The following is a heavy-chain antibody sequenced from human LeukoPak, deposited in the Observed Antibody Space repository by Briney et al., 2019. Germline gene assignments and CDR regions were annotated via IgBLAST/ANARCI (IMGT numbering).Heavy chain of an antibody. Sequence: PSETLSLTCTVCGGSISSSSYYWGWIPQPPGKGLEWIGSIYYSGSTYYNPSLKSRVTISVDTSKNQFSLKLSSVTAADTAVYYCATQEDEDYWGQGTLVTVSS. CDR3: ATQEDEDY. J-gene: IGHJ4*02. CDR1: GGSISSSSYY. D-gene: IGHD2-15*01. CDR2: IYYSGST. V-gene: IGHV4-39*01.